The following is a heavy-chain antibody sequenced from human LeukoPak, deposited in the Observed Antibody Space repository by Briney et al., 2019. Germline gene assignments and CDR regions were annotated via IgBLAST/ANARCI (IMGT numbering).Heavy chain of an antibody. V-gene: IGHV1-69*13. CDR3: AREGLELGPKGWHDAFDI. J-gene: IGHJ3*02. CDR1: GGTFSSYA. D-gene: IGHD1-7*01. CDR2: IIPIFGTA. Sequence: SVKVSCKASGGTFSSYAISWVRQAPGQGLEWMGGIIPIFGTANYAQKFQGRVTITADESTSTAYMELSSLRSEDTAVYYCAREGLELGPKGWHDAFDIWGQGTMVTVSS.